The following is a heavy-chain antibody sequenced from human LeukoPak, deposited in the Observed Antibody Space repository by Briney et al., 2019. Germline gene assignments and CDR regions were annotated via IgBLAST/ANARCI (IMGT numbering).Heavy chain of an antibody. V-gene: IGHV1-2*02. Sequence: GASVTVSCKASGYTFTGCYMHWVRQAPGQGLEWMGWINPNSGGTNYAQKFQGRVTMTRDTSISTAYMELSRLRSDDTAVYYCARGEPDYSNYYYYGMDVWGQGTTVTVSS. D-gene: IGHD4-11*01. CDR3: ARGEPDYSNYYYYGMDV. CDR1: GYTFTGCY. CDR2: INPNSGGT. J-gene: IGHJ6*02.